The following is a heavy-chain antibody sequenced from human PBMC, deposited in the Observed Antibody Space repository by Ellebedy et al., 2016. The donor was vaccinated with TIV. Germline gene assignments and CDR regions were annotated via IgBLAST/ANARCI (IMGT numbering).Heavy chain of an antibody. V-gene: IGHV1-46*01. CDR2: VNPSAGTA. CDR1: GYSFTGHY. CDR3: AREARGGYRESYFDH. D-gene: IGHD5-12*01. Sequence: ASVKVSCXASGYSFTGHYIYWVRQAPGQGLESMGMVNPSAGTASYARELQGRVTMTSDTSTSTVYMELSSLTFEDTAVYYCAREARGGYRESYFDHWGQGTLVTVSS. J-gene: IGHJ4*02.